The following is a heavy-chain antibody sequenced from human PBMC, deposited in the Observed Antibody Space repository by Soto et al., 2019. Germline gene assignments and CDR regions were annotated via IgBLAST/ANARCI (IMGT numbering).Heavy chain of an antibody. CDR3: AKGRGGSVSITPRVDF. CDR2: ISGGGDTT. Sequence: EVQLLESGGGLVQPGGSLRLSCAASGFTFNTYAMTWVRQAPGKGLEWVSAISGGGDTTSYADSVKGRFTVSRDGSKNTLYLQMSSLRAEDTALYYCAKGRGGSVSITPRVDFWGQGTLVTVSS. J-gene: IGHJ4*02. D-gene: IGHD3-10*01. V-gene: IGHV3-23*01. CDR1: GFTFNTYA.